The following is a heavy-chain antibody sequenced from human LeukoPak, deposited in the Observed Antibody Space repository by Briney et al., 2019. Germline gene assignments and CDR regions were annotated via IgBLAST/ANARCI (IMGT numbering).Heavy chain of an antibody. J-gene: IGHJ5*02. Sequence: GGSLRLSCAASGFPFSNYAMSWVRQPPGKGLEWVASISNGNTYYGASVGGRFSISRDDSKNMLYLQMFSLREDDTALYYCVREAGYSAVVCLKSNWVDPWGQRTLVTVSS. CDR1: GFPFSNYA. CDR3: VREAGYSAVVCLKSNWVDP. D-gene: IGHD5-12*01. CDR2: ISNGNT. V-gene: IGHV3-23*01.